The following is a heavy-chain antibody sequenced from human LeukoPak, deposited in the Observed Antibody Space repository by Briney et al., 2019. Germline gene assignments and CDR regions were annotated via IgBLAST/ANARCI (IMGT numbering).Heavy chain of an antibody. J-gene: IGHJ4*02. CDR1: GGSISSSSYY. V-gene: IGHV4-39*01. Sequence: PSETLSLTCTVSGGSISSSSYYWGWIRQPPGKGLEWIGSIYYSGSTYYNPSLKSRVTISVDTSKNQFSLKLSSVTAADTAVYYCAGISSSWLTDYWDQGTLVTVSS. D-gene: IGHD6-13*01. CDR2: IYYSGST. CDR3: AGISSSWLTDY.